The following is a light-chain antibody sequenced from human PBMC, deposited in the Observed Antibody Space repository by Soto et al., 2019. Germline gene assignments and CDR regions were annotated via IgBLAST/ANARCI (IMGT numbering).Light chain of an antibody. J-gene: IGLJ3*02. CDR1: SGHSSYI. CDR2: LEGSGSY. CDR3: ETWDSYSGV. Sequence: QAVVTQSSSASASLGSSVKLTCTLSSGHSSYIIAWHQQQPGKAPRYLMKLEGSGSYNKGSGIPDRFSGSSSGADRYLTISNLQFEDEADYYCETWDSYSGVFGGGTKVTVL. V-gene: IGLV4-60*02.